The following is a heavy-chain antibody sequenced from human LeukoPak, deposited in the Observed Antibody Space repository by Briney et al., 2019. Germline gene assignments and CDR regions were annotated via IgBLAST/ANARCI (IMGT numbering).Heavy chain of an antibody. D-gene: IGHD3-16*02. Sequence: TGGSLRLSCAASGFTFSTYEMNWVRQAPGKGLEWVSYSSSSGSTKYYADSVKGRFTISRDNAKDSLYLQMNSLRAEDTALYYCAKESGYSPSYYFDYWGQGTLVTVSS. V-gene: IGHV3-48*03. CDR1: GFTFSTYE. CDR3: AKESGYSPSYYFDY. CDR2: SSSSGSTK. J-gene: IGHJ4*02.